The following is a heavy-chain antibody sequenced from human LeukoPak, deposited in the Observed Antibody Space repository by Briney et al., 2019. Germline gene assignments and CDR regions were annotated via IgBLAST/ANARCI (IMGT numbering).Heavy chain of an antibody. CDR1: VFTPCDDW. J-gene: IGHJ4*02. CDR2: IKQDGGET. V-gene: IGHV3-7*01. CDR3: VRFNVAVLGVAHSCDS. D-gene: IGHD6-19*01. Sequence: RGGSLSLSCAASVFTPCDDWMYCVRQAAGNGLEGGADIKQDGGETFSVDSMKGRLTPFRDNTNNSLYLQMNRLRDEDMAIYDCVRFNVAVLGVAHSCDSWGEGTLRTVSS.